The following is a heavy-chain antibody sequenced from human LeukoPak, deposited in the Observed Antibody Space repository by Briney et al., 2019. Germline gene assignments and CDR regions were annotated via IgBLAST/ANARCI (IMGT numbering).Heavy chain of an antibody. V-gene: IGHV5-51*01. CDR3: ARQVVDTTLMSGFDP. Sequence: GESLKISCKGSGYSFTTYWICWVRQMPGKGLEWMGFIYPGDPDSNTRYSQSFQGQVTVSVDKSISTAYLQWSRLKASDTAMYYCARQVVDTTLMSGFDPWGPGTLVTVSS. J-gene: IGHJ5*02. D-gene: IGHD5-18*01. CDR1: GYSFTTYW. CDR2: IYPGDPDSNT.